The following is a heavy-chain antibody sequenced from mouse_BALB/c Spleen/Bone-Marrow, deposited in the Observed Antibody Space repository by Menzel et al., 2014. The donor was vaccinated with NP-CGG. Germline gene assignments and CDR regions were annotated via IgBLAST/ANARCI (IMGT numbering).Heavy chain of an antibody. CDR3: ARSGGDSMDY. J-gene: IGHJ4*01. V-gene: IGHV1S56*01. CDR1: GYTFTSYD. CDR2: IYPGDGST. D-gene: IGHD3-1*01. Sequence: QLQLQQSGPERVKPGALVKISCKASGYTFTSYDINWVKQRPGLGLEWIGWIYPGDGSTKYNEKFKGKATLTADKSSSTAYMQLSSLTSENSADYFCARSGGDSMDYWGQGTSVTVSS.